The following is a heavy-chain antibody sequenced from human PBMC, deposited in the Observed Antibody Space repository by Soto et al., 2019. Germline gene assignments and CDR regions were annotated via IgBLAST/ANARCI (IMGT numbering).Heavy chain of an antibody. CDR2: ISAYNGNT. V-gene: IGHV1-18*01. CDR3: ARDIREVWTTVSPFDY. D-gene: IGHD4-17*01. CDR1: GYTFTSYG. J-gene: IGHJ4*02. Sequence: QVQLVQSGAEVKKPGASVKVSCKASGYTFTSYGISWVRQAPGQGLEWMGWISAYNGNTNYAQKLQGRVTMTTDTSTSTASMELRSLRSDATAVYYCARDIREVWTTVSPFDYWGQGTLVTVSS.